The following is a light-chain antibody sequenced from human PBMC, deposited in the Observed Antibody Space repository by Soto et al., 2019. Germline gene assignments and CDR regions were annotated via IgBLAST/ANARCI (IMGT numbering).Light chain of an antibody. CDR2: GAT. CDR3: QQYNSYSIT. Sequence: DIQMTQSPPSLSASVGDRVTIICRASEGINTYLAWFQQKPGKAPKSLIYGATSLQRGVPSRFSGSGSGTEFTLTISSLQPDDFATYYCQQYNSYSITFGQGTRLEIK. CDR1: EGINTY. V-gene: IGKV1-16*01. J-gene: IGKJ5*01.